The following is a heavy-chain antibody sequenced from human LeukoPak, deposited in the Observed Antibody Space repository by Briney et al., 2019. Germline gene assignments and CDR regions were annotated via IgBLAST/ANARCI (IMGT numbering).Heavy chain of an antibody. J-gene: IGHJ5*02. V-gene: IGHV4-61*02. CDR3: ARTLQGGSSSRWFDP. Sequence: SETLSLTCTVSGGSISSGSYYWSWIRQPAGKGLEWIGRIYTSGSTNYNPSLKSRVTISVDTSKNQFSLKLSSVTAADTAVYYCARTLQGGSSSRWFDPWGQGTLVAVSS. D-gene: IGHD6-6*01. CDR1: GGSISSGSYY. CDR2: IYTSGST.